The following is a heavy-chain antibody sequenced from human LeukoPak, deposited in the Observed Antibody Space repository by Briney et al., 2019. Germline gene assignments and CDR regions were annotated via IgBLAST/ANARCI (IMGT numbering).Heavy chain of an antibody. CDR1: GFTFSSYA. Sequence: GGSLRLSCAASGFTFSSYAMNWVRQAPGKGLEWVAVIWYDGSNKYYADSVKGRFTISRDNSKNTLYLRMNSLRAEDTAMYYCARDRGGRWLQVYYFDYWGQGTLVTVSS. CDR2: IWYDGSNK. V-gene: IGHV3-33*08. CDR3: ARDRGGRWLQVYYFDY. D-gene: IGHD5-24*01. J-gene: IGHJ4*02.